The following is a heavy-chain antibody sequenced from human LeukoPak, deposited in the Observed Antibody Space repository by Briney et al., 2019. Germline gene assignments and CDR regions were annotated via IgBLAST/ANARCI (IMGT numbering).Heavy chain of an antibody. V-gene: IGHV1-24*01. CDR2: FDPEDGET. D-gene: IGHD2-15*01. Sequence: ASVTVSCKVSGYTLTELSMHWVRQAPGKGLEWMGGFDPEDGETIYAQKFQGRVTMTEDTSTDTAYMELSSLRSEDTAVYYCATASGYCSGGSCYSGWFDPWGQGTLVTVSS. J-gene: IGHJ5*02. CDR3: ATASGYCSGGSCYSGWFDP. CDR1: GYTLTELS.